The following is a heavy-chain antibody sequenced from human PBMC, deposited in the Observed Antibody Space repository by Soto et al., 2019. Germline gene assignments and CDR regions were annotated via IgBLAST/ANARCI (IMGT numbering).Heavy chain of an antibody. D-gene: IGHD6-13*01. J-gene: IGHJ4*02. CDR3: ARGRGYSSSWSYYYFEC. V-gene: IGHV1-18*01. Sequence: ASVSVSCKASGYTFTSYGISWVRQAPGQGLEWMGWISAYNGNTKYAQKLQGRVTMTTDTSTSTAYMELRSLRSDDTAVYYCARGRGYSSSWSYYYFECWGKGNMVSVSS. CDR1: GYTFTSYG. CDR2: ISAYNGNT.